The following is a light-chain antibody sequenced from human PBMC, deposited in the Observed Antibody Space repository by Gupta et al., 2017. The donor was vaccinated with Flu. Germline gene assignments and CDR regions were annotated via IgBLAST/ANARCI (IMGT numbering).Light chain of an antibody. Sequence: LLTQSPGTLSLSPGERATLSCRASDTIYNNYVAWYQQKPGQPPRLLISAASIRATGIPDRFGGSGSATYFSLTISDLEPEDSAIYYCQEYGCSPVTFGGGTKVEIK. J-gene: IGKJ4*01. V-gene: IGKV3-20*01. CDR2: AAS. CDR1: DTIYNNY. CDR3: QEYGCSPVT.